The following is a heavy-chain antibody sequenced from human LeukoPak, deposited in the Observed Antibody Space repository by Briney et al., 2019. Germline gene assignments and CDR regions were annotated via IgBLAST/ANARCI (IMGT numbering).Heavy chain of an antibody. J-gene: IGHJ4*02. V-gene: IGHV4-39*01. CDR1: GGSISSSSYY. CDR2: IYYSGST. D-gene: IGHD3-10*01. CDR3: ARYYYGSGSYYNVGYFDY. Sequence: PSETLSLTCTASGGSISSSSYYWGWIRQPPGKGLEWIGSIYYSGSTYYNPSLKSRVTISVDTSKNQFSLKLSSVTAADTAVYYCARYYYGSGSYYNVGYFDYWGQGTLVTVSS.